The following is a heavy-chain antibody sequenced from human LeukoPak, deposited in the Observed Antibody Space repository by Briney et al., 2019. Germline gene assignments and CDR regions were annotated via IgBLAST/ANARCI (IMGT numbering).Heavy chain of an antibody. D-gene: IGHD6-13*01. CDR1: GGSFSGYY. CDR2: IYYSGST. Sequence: SETLSLTCAVYGGSFSGYYWSWIRQPPGKGLEWIGYIYYSGSTNYNPSLKSRVTISVDTSKNQFSLKLSSVTAADTAVYYCARSSSSWLGAFNWFDPWGQGTLVTVSS. J-gene: IGHJ5*02. V-gene: IGHV4-59*01. CDR3: ARSSSSWLGAFNWFDP.